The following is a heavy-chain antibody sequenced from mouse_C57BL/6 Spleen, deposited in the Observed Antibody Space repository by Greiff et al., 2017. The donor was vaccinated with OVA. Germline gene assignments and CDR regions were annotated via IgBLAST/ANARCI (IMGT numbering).Heavy chain of an antibody. J-gene: IGHJ1*03. Sequence: QVQLKESGPELVKPGASVKISCKASGYAFSSSWMNWVKQRPGKGLEWIGRIYPGDGDTNYNGKFKGKATLTADKSSSTAYMQLSSLTSEDSAVYFCARSWYFDVWGTGTTVTVSS. V-gene: IGHV1-82*01. CDR3: ARSWYFDV. CDR2: IYPGDGDT. CDR1: GYAFSSSW.